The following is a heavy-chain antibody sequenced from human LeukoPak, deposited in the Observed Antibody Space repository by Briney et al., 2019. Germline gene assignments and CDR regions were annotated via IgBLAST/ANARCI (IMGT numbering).Heavy chain of an antibody. J-gene: IGHJ4*02. CDR2: ISSGSSLI. CDR1: GSTLRSYS. D-gene: IGHD4-23*01. Sequence: PGGSLRLSCVASGSTLRSYSMNWVRQAPGKGLEWVSYISSGSSLIHYADSVKGRFTISRDNAKNSLYLQMNNLRAEDTAVYYCAKLSQDYWGQGTLVTVSS. CDR3: AKLSQDY. V-gene: IGHV3-48*01.